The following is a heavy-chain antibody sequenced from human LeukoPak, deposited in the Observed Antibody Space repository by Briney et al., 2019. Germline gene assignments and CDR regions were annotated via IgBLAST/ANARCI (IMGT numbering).Heavy chain of an antibody. Sequence: GGSLRLSCAASGFTFSNYAMSWVRQAPGKGLEWVSALSGSGDITYYADSVKGRFTISRDNSKNTLYLQMTSLRVEDTAVYYCARDLGQYYDTSDNWFDPWGQGTLVTVSS. CDR2: LSGSGDIT. J-gene: IGHJ5*02. CDR3: ARDLGQYYDTSDNWFDP. D-gene: IGHD3-22*01. V-gene: IGHV3-23*01. CDR1: GFTFSNYA.